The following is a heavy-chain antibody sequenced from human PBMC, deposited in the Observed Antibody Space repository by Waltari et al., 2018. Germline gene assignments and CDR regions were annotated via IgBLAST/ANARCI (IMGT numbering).Heavy chain of an antibody. V-gene: IGHV5-51*01. J-gene: IGHJ4*02. Sequence: EVQLVQSGAEVKKPGASLKISCKGSGSRFTSYLIGWVRQMPGKGLEWMGIIYPGDSDTRYSPSFQGQVTISADKSISTAYLQWSSLKASDTAMYYCARSSYDSSGYHDYWGQGTLVTVSS. CDR2: IYPGDSDT. CDR3: ARSSYDSSGYHDY. CDR1: GSRFTSYL. D-gene: IGHD3-22*01.